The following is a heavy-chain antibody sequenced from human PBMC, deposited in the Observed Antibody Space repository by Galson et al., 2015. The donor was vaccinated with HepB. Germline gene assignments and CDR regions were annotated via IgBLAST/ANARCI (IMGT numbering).Heavy chain of an antibody. CDR3: ARARGYCSSTSCYPAEYYYGMDV. CDR1: GFTFTTAW. D-gene: IGHD2-2*01. Sequence: SLRLSCAASGFTFTTAWMSWVRQAPGEGLEWVGRLKSKADGGTTDNAAPVKGRFIISRDDSKNTLYLQMNSLKTEDTAVCYGARARGYCSSTSCYPAEYYYGMDVWGQGTTVTVSS. V-gene: IGHV3-15*01. CDR2: LKSKADGGTT. J-gene: IGHJ6*02.